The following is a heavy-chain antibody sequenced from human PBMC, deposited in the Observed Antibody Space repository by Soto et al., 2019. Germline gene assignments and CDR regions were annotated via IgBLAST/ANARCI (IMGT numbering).Heavy chain of an antibody. J-gene: IGHJ4*02. CDR3: TTAGGYYDILTGYGYFDY. CDR2: IKSKTDGGTT. D-gene: IGHD3-9*01. V-gene: IGHV3-15*07. CDR1: GFTFSNAW. Sequence: PGGSLRLSCAASGFTFSNAWMNWVRQAPGKGLEWVGRIKSKTDGGTTDYAAPVKGRFTISRDDSKNTLYLQMNSLKTEDTAVYYCTTAGGYYDILTGYGYFDYWGQGTLVTVSS.